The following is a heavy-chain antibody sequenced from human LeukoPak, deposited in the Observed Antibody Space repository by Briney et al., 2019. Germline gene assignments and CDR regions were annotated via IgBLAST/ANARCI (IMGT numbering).Heavy chain of an antibody. Sequence: ASVKVSCKASGGTFSSYAISLVRQAPGQGLEWMGGIIPIFGTANYAQKFQGRVTITTDESTSTAYMELSSLRSEDTAVYYCARDKLGYCSSTSCYANWFDPWGQGTLVTVSS. CDR1: GGTFSSYA. CDR2: IIPIFGTA. D-gene: IGHD2-2*01. V-gene: IGHV1-69*05. J-gene: IGHJ5*02. CDR3: ARDKLGYCSSTSCYANWFDP.